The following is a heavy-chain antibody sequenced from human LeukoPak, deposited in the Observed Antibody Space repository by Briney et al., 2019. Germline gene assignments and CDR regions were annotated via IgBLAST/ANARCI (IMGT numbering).Heavy chain of an antibody. CDR3: ARGYDFWSGRTKYNWFDP. CDR2: IHPNTGDT. CDR1: GYTFTGYY. Sequence: GASVKVSCKASGYTFTGYYMHWVRQAPGQGLEWMGWIHPNTGDTNYAQKFQGRVHMTRHTSISTAYMEMSRLRSDDTAVYYCARGYDFWSGRTKYNWFDPWGQGTLVTVSS. D-gene: IGHD3-3*01. V-gene: IGHV1-2*02. J-gene: IGHJ5*02.